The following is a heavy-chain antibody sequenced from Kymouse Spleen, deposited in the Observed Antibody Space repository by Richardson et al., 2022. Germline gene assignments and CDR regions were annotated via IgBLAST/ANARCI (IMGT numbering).Heavy chain of an antibody. Sequence: QVQLVESGGGVVQPGRSLRLSCAASGFTFSSYGMHWVRQAPGKGLEWVAVISYDGSNKYYADSVKGRFTISRDNSKNTLYLQMNSLRAEDTAVYYCAKVQLELVSFYYYYGMDVWGQGTTVTVSS. V-gene: IGHV3-30*18. CDR3: AKVQLELVSFYYYYGMDV. CDR2: ISYDGSNK. D-gene: IGHD1-7*01. J-gene: IGHJ6*02. CDR1: GFTFSSYG.